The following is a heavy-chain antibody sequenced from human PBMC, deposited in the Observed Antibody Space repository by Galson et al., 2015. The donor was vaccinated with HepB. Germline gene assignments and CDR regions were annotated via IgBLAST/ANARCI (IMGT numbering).Heavy chain of an antibody. CDR3: ARGGGSGSYYNVYYYYYGMDV. CDR1: GFTFSSYA. CDR2: ISYDGSNK. V-gene: IGHV3-30-3*01. Sequence: SLRLSCAASGFTFSSYAMHWVRQAPGKGLEWVAVISYDGSNKYYADSVKGRFTISRDNSKNTLYLQMNSLRAEDTAVYYCARGGGSGSYYNVYYYYYGMDVWGQGTTVTVSS. D-gene: IGHD3-10*01. J-gene: IGHJ6*02.